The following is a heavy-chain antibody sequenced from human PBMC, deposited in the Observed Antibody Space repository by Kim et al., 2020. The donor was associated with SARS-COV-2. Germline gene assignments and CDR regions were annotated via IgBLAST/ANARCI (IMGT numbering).Heavy chain of an antibody. V-gene: IGHV4-30-2*01. J-gene: IGHJ6*02. Sequence: SETLSLTCAVSGGSISSGGYSWSWIRQPPGKGLEWIGYIYHSGSTYYNPSLKSRVTISVDRSKNQFSLKLSSVTAADTAVYYCARASDYGYYYGMDVWGQGTTVTVSS. CDR3: ARASDYGYYYGMDV. D-gene: IGHD4-17*01. CDR2: IYHSGST. CDR1: GGSISSGGYS.